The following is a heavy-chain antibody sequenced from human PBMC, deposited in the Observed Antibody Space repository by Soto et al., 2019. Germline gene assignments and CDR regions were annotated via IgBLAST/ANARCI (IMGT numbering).Heavy chain of an antibody. CDR1: GYTFTSYA. J-gene: IGHJ4*02. D-gene: IGHD3-22*01. V-gene: IGHV1-3*01. CDR2: INAGNGNT. Sequence: ASVKVSCKASGYTFTSYAMHWVRQAPGQRLEWMGWINAGNGNTKYSQKFQGRVTTTRDTSASTAYMELSSLRSEDTAVYYCARDLHYYESSGYGDYWGQGTLVTVSS. CDR3: ARDLHYYESSGYGDY.